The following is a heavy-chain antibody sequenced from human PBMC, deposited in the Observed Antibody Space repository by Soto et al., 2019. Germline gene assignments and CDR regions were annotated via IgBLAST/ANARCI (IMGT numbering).Heavy chain of an antibody. V-gene: IGHV3-48*02. CDR3: ARPRTPLTGTGDY. J-gene: IGHJ4*02. CDR1: GFTFSSYS. CDR2: ISSSSSTI. D-gene: IGHD1-20*01. Sequence: EVQLVESGGGLVQPGGSLRLSCAASGFTFSSYSMNWVRQAPGKGLEWVSYISSSSSTIYYADSVKGRFTISRDNAKNSLYLQMNSLRDEDTAVYYCARPRTPLTGTGDYWSQGTLVTVSS.